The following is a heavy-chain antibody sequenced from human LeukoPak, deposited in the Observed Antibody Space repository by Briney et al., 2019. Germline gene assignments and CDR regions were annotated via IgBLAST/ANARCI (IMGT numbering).Heavy chain of an antibody. CDR2: IYYSGGT. CDR1: GYSISSGYY. V-gene: IGHV4-38-2*02. D-gene: IGHD3-9*01. J-gene: IGHJ4*02. CDR3: ARGPTGYEGY. Sequence: PSETLSLTCTVSGYSISSGYYWGWIRQPPGRGLEWIGSIYYSGGTYYNPSLKSRVTISVDTSKNQFSLKLSSVTATDTAVYYCARGPTGYEGYWGQGTLVTVSS.